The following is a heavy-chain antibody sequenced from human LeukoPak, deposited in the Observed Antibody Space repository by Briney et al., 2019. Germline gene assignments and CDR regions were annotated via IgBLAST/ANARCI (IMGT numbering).Heavy chain of an antibody. CDR1: GGSISSSRYS. D-gene: IGHD6-13*01. Sequence: SETLSLTCRVSGGSISSSRYSTGWISKPPGKGLEWPGCIYYSGRTYYNPSLKSRVTLSDDTSQHESSQQLSSVTAADTPVYYCARHRRTPGIARRRGWFDPWGQGNLVTVSS. J-gene: IGHJ5*02. CDR3: ARHRRTPGIARRRGWFDP. CDR2: IYYSGRT. V-gene: IGHV4-39*01.